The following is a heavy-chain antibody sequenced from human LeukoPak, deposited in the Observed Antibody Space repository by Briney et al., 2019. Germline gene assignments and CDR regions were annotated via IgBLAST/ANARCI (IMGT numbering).Heavy chain of an antibody. CDR3: ATYPMGGAAMFWFDP. CDR2: ISAYNGNT. J-gene: IGHJ5*02. Sequence: ASVKVSCKASGYTFTSYGISWVRQAPGQGLEWMGWISAYNGNTNYAQKFQGRVTMTEDTSTDTAYMELSSLRSEDTAVYYCATYPMGGAAMFWFDPWGQGTLVTVSS. V-gene: IGHV1-18*01. CDR1: GYTFTSYG. D-gene: IGHD2-2*01.